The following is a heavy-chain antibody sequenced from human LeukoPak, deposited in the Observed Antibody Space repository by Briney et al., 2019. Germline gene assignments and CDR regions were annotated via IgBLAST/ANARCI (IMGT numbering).Heavy chain of an antibody. V-gene: IGHV1-24*01. J-gene: IGHJ4*02. D-gene: IGHD3-9*01. Sequence: ASVKVSCKVSGYTLTELSMHWVRQAPGKGLEWMGGFNPEDGETIYAQKFQGRVTMTEDTSTDTAYMELSSLRSEDTAVYYCATLGNTYYDILTGYYYDYWGQGTLVTVSS. CDR3: ATLGNTYYDILTGYYYDY. CDR1: GYTLTELS. CDR2: FNPEDGET.